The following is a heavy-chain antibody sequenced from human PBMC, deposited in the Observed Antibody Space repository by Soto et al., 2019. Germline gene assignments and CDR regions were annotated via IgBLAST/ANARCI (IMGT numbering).Heavy chain of an antibody. CDR3: ARDDRVDCSGGSCKSQH. CDR2: IIPILGIA. Sequence: SVKVSCKVSGYTLTELSMHWVRQAPGQGLEWMGRIIPILGIANSAQKFQGRVTITADKSTSTAYMELSSLRSEDTAVYYCARDDRVDCSGGSCKSQHWGQGTLVTRPS. D-gene: IGHD2-15*01. V-gene: IGHV1-69*04. J-gene: IGHJ4*03. CDR1: GYTLTELS.